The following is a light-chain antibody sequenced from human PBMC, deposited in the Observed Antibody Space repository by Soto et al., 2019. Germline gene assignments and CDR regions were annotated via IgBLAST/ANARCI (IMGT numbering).Light chain of an antibody. CDR3: QQYNSYSWT. CDR2: KAS. J-gene: IGKJ1*01. Sequence: DIQMTQSPSTLSASVGDRVTITCRASQSISSGLAWYQQKPGKAPKLLIYKASSLESGVPPRFSGSGSGTEFTLSFSSLQPDDFATYYCQQYNSYSWTFGQGTEVEIK. V-gene: IGKV1-5*03. CDR1: QSISSG.